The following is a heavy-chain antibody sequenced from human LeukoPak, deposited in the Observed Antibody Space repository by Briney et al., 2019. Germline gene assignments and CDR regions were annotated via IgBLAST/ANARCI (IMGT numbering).Heavy chain of an antibody. CDR1: GFTFSTYS. Sequence: GGSLRLSCAASGFTFSTYSMNWVRQAPGKGLEWISYISSSSNTINYADSVKGRFTISRDNAKNSLYLQMNSLRAEDTAVYYCARGGLNGAHYYDSSGYPDYWGQGTLVTVSS. CDR2: ISSSSNTI. V-gene: IGHV3-48*01. J-gene: IGHJ4*02. D-gene: IGHD3-22*01. CDR3: ARGGLNGAHYYDSSGYPDY.